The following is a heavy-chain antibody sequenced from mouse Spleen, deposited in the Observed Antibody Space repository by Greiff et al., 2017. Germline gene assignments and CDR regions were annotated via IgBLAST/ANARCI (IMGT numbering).Heavy chain of an antibody. D-gene: IGHD2-3*01. CDR1: GFTFSDYY. J-gene: IGHJ4*01. CDR3: ARDGYYAAMDY. V-gene: IGHV5-4*02. Sequence: EVMLVESGGGLVKPGGSLKLSCAASGFTFSDYYMYWVRQTPEKRLEWVATISDGGSYTYYPDSVKGRFTISRDNAKNNLYLQMSSLKSEDTAMYYCARDGYYAAMDYWGQGTSVTVSS. CDR2: ISDGGSYT.